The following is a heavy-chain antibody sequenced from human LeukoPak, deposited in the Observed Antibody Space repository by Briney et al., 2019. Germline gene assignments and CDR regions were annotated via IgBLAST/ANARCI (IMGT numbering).Heavy chain of an antibody. V-gene: IGHV3-23*01. Sequence: PGGSLRLSCAASGFTFSSYAMSWVRQAPGRGLEWVAGITSSAGTTYYADSVKGRFTISRDNSKITLYLQMNSLRADDMAVYYCAKERAPYYYGSGSYSYFDYWGQGTLVTVSS. D-gene: IGHD3-10*01. J-gene: IGHJ4*02. CDR2: ITSSAGTT. CDR3: AKERAPYYYGSGSYSYFDY. CDR1: GFTFSSYA.